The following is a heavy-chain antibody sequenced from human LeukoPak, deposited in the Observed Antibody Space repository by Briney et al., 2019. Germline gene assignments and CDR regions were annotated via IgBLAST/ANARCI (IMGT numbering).Heavy chain of an antibody. CDR3: AKRRGGSSELDP. Sequence: SETLSLTCTVSGDSTSSGDYYWGWIRQPPGKGLEWIGNIRYSGSTYYSPSLKSRVTISLDTSKNQFSLKLTSMTAADTAVYYCAKRRGGSSELDPWGQGTLVTVSS. CDR1: GDSTSSGDYY. J-gene: IGHJ5*02. D-gene: IGHD6-6*01. V-gene: IGHV4-39*01. CDR2: IRYSGST.